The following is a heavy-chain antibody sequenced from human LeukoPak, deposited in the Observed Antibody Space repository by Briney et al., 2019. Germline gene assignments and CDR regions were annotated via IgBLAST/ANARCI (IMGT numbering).Heavy chain of an antibody. CDR3: ARHRRKYTREYHFDS. V-gene: IGHV4-31*02. Sequence: PSQTLTLTCTVSGGSISGYYWGWMRQRPGRGLQWIGFISETGSTDYNPPVERRITMSVDNSRSQVSLRVRYATAADTAIYYCARHRRKYTREYHFDSWGQGNLVSVSS. J-gene: IGHJ4*02. CDR2: ISETGST. D-gene: IGHD6-6*01. CDR1: GGSISGYY.